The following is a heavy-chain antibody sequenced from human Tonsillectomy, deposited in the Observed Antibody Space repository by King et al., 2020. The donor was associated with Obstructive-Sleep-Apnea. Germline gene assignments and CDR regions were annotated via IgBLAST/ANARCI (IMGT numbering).Heavy chain of an antibody. CDR1: GFTLSTYW. J-gene: IGHJ4*02. V-gene: IGHV3-7*03. CDR2: MKQDGSEE. CDR3: ARRVVKSYYFDY. Sequence: VQLVESGGGLVQPGGSLRLSCATSGFTLSTYWMSWVRQAPGKGLEGVASMKQDGSEEEYVFSVKGRFSISRDNAKNSLYLQMNSLRAEDTAVYYCARRVVKSYYFDYWGQGTLVTVSS. D-gene: IGHD3-22*01.